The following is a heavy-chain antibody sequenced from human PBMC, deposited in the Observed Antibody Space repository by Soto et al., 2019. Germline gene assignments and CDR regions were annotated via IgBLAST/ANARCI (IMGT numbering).Heavy chain of an antibody. J-gene: IGHJ4*02. Sequence: ASVKVSCKASGYRFTSYYMHWVRQAPGQGLEWMGIINPSGGSTSYAQKFQGRVTMTRDTSTSTVYMELSSLRSEDTAVYYCAAEYYYGDRNPEGRIDWGQGALVTVSS. D-gene: IGHD3-10*01. CDR1: GYRFTSYY. CDR3: AAEYYYGDRNPEGRID. CDR2: INPSGGST. V-gene: IGHV1-46*01.